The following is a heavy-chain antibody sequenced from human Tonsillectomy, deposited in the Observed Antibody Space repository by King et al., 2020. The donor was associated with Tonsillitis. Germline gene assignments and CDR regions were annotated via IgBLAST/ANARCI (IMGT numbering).Heavy chain of an antibody. CDR2: IYYSGST. CDR1: GGSISSYY. Sequence: QLQESGPGLVKPSETLSLTCTVSGGSISSYYWSWIRQPPGKGLEWIGYIYYSGSTNYNPSLKSRVTISVDTSKNQFSLKLSSVTAADTAVYYCAGDPDHYYDSSGYAFGAFDIWGQGTMVTVSS. CDR3: AGDPDHYYDSSGYAFGAFDI. D-gene: IGHD3-22*01. J-gene: IGHJ3*02. V-gene: IGHV4-59*01.